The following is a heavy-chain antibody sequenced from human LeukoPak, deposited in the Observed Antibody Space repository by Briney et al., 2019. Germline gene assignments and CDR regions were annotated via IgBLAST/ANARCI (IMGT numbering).Heavy chain of an antibody. J-gene: IGHJ4*02. CDR3: AGDSRLVAVAGNFDY. V-gene: IGHV3-33*01. D-gene: IGHD6-19*01. CDR2: IWYDGSNK. Sequence: GRSLRLSCAASGFTFSSYGMHWVRQAPGKGLEWVAVIWYDGSNKYYADSVKGRFTISRDNSKNTLYLQMNSLRAEDTAVYYCAGDSRLVAVAGNFDYWGQGTLVTVSS. CDR1: GFTFSSYG.